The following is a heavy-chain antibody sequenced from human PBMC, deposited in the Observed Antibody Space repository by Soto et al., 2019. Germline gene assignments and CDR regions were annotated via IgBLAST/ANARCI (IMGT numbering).Heavy chain of an antibody. V-gene: IGHV4-4*02. CDR3: ARHDWAKPFDY. Sequence: SETLSLTCAVSGGYISSSNWRSCVRQPPGKGLEWIGEIYYSGSTYYNPSLKSRVTISVDTSKNQFSLKLSSVTAADTAVYYCARHDWAKPFDYWGQGTLVTVSS. CDR1: GGYISSSNW. D-gene: IGHD3-9*01. CDR2: IYYSGST. J-gene: IGHJ4*02.